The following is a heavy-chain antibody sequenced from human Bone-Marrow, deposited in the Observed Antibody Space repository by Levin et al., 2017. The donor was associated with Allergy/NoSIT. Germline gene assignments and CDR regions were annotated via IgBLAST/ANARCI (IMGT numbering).Heavy chain of an antibody. V-gene: IGHV4-31*03. CDR2: IFYNGDT. CDR3: ARSRGYESGSYYLPFAY. Sequence: SETLSLTCTVSGGSITTGDYYWSWFRQHPGKGLEWIGYIFYNGDTEYNPSLKSRVTMSVDTSKTQFSLKLSSVTAADTAVYYCARSRGYESGSYYLPFAYWGQGTLVIVSS. CDR1: GGSITTGDYY. D-gene: IGHD3-10*01. J-gene: IGHJ4*02.